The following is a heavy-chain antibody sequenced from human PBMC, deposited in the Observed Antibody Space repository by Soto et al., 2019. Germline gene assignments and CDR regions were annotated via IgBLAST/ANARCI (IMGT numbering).Heavy chain of an antibody. Sequence: GGSLRLSCAASGFTFSTYGMHWVRQAPGKGLEWVAVISYDENNKFYEDSVKGRFSISRDNSKNTLYLQMNSLRAEDTAVYYCAKDRLELAASGTMINYWGQGTLVTVSS. J-gene: IGHJ4*02. D-gene: IGHD1-1*01. CDR2: ISYDENNK. V-gene: IGHV3-30*18. CDR3: AKDRLELAASGTMINY. CDR1: GFTFSTYG.